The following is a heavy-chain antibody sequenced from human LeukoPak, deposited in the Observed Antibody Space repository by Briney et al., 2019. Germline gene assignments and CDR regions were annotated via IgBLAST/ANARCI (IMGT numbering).Heavy chain of an antibody. V-gene: IGHV3-53*01. Sequence: GGSLRLSCAASGFTASTYYMNWVRQAPGKGLEWVSIIYSGCTTYYADSVKGRFTISRDTSKNTLSLQMNSLRAEDTAVYFCARVGDHFHWNLDLWGRGTLVTVSS. CDR3: ARVGDHFHWNLDL. D-gene: IGHD3-3*02. CDR2: IYSGCTT. CDR1: GFTASTYY. J-gene: IGHJ2*01.